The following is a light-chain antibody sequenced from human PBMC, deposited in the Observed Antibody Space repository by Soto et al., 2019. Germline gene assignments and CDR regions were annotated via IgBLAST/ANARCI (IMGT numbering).Light chain of an antibody. V-gene: IGLV2-14*01. CDR1: NSDVGGYSY. Sequence: QSVLTQPASVSGSPGHSITISCTGTNSDVGGYSYVSWFQQHPSKAPKLIIYEVSNRPSGVSIRFSGSKSGNTASLTVSGLQAEDEADYYCSSFTRSNTWVIGGGTKVTVL. CDR2: EVS. CDR3: SSFTRSNTWV. J-gene: IGLJ3*02.